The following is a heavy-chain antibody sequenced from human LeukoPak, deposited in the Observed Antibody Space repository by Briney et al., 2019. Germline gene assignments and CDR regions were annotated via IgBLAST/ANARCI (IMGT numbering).Heavy chain of an antibody. Sequence: PSETLSLSCGVYGGSFSGYYWSWIRQPPGKGLEWIGEINHSGSTNYNPSLKSRVTISVDTSKNQFSLKLSSVTAADTAVYYCARGRGFWSGYRQFDPWGQGTLVTVSS. J-gene: IGHJ5*02. CDR1: GGSFSGYY. CDR2: INHSGST. V-gene: IGHV4-34*01. D-gene: IGHD3-3*01. CDR3: ARGRGFWSGYRQFDP.